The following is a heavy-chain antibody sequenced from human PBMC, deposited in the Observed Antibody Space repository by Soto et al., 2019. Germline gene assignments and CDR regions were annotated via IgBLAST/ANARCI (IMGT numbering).Heavy chain of an antibody. Sequence: ASVKVSCKASGYTFTSYDINWVRQATGQGLEWMGWMNPNSGNTGYAQKFQGRVNMTRNTSISTAYMELSSLRSEDTAAYYCAREYRYDSSGGRFDPWGQGTLVTVSS. V-gene: IGHV1-8*01. CDR1: GYTFTSYD. CDR3: AREYRYDSSGGRFDP. J-gene: IGHJ5*02. CDR2: MNPNSGNT. D-gene: IGHD3-22*01.